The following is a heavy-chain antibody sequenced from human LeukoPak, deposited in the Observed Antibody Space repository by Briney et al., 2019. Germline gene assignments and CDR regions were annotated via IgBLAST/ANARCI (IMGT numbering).Heavy chain of an antibody. V-gene: IGHV3-15*05. CDR2: IKAKADGGTA. D-gene: IGHD5-24*01. CDR3: STDRD. CDR1: GLTFTNAR. Sequence: GGSLRLSCAASGLTFTNARMKWVRQAPGKGLEWVGRIKAKADGGTADYAASVMARFIISRDDSKNTVYLQMNSLRKEDSGLYFCSTDRDWGQGTLVAVSS. J-gene: IGHJ4*02.